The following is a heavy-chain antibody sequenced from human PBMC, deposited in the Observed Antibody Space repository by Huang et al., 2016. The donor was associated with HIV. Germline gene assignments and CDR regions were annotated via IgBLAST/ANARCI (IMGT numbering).Heavy chain of an antibody. J-gene: IGHJ4*02. CDR3: ARDWSFGSSTSPAD. CDR1: GYTFTDSN. D-gene: IGHD6-6*01. CDR2: SNPKGGGT. V-gene: IGHV1-2*02. Sequence: QVQLVQSGAEVKNPGASVRVSCKASGYTFTDSNIHWVRQAPGQGLGWMGWSNPKGGGTIYAQRFQGRITMTRDTTISTVHMDLRRIQSDDTAVYFCARDWSFGSSTSPADWGQGTLVTVSS.